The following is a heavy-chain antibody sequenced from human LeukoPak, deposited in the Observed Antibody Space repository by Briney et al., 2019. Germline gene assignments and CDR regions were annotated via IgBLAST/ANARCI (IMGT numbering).Heavy chain of an antibody. Sequence: PGGSLRLSCAASGFTFSNYWMHWVRQDPGKGLVWVSFINPDGSTTNYADSVKGRFTISRDNAKSSLYLQMNSLRAEDTAIYYCARDGRWINYYDGSSPVWGQGTLVTVCS. CDR3: ARDGRWINYYDGSSPV. D-gene: IGHD3-22*01. CDR2: INPDGSTT. J-gene: IGHJ4*02. CDR1: GFTFSNYW. V-gene: IGHV3-74*01.